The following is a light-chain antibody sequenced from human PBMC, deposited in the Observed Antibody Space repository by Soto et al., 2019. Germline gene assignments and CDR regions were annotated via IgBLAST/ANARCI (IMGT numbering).Light chain of an antibody. CDR3: QQLAGLPIT. Sequence: EIVLTQSPATLSLSPGERATLSCRASQSVGNYLAWYQQQTGQAPRLLIYDSSSRAAGIPARFTGSGSGTDFTLTISSLEPADFALYYCQQLAGLPITFGPGTKVDI. V-gene: IGKV3-11*01. CDR1: QSVGNY. J-gene: IGKJ3*01. CDR2: DSS.